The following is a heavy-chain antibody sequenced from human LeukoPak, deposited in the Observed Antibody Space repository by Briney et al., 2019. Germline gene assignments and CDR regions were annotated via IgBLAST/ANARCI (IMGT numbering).Heavy chain of an antibody. V-gene: IGHV3-21*01. CDR2: ISSSSSYI. CDR3: ARDPPPSSMPFDY. CDR1: GFTFSSYS. D-gene: IGHD3-3*02. J-gene: IGHJ4*02. Sequence: PGGSLRLSCAASGFTFSSYSMNWVRQAPGEGLEWVSSISSSSSYIYYADSVKGRFTISRDNAKNSLYLQMNSLRAEDTAVYYCARDPPPSSMPFDYWGQGTLVTVSS.